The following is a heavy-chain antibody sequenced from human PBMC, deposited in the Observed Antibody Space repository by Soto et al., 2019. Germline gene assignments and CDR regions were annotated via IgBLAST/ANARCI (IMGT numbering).Heavy chain of an antibody. V-gene: IGHV4-39*01. Sequence: SETLSLTCAVSGAPISSLTYYWVWIRQPPGKGLEWIASISLGGTTYYSPSLKSRLTASLDTSNNQVSLILSSVTVTDTAVYFCVKQAVGSMSSEWGPGTLVT. CDR3: VKQAVGSMSSE. CDR2: ISLGGTT. D-gene: IGHD6-6*01. CDR1: GAPISSLTYY. J-gene: IGHJ4*02.